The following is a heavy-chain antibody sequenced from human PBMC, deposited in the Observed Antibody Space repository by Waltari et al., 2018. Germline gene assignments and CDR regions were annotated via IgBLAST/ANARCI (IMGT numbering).Heavy chain of an antibody. CDR3: ARGNSLQQLGFDY. V-gene: IGHV4-59*01. J-gene: IGHJ4*02. CDR2: IYYSGST. D-gene: IGHD6-13*01. Sequence: QVQLQESGPGLVKPSETLSLTCTVSGGSISSYYWSWLRQPPGKGLEWIAYIYYSGSTNYNPSLKSRVTISVDTSKNQFSLKLSSVTAADTAVYYCARGNSLQQLGFDYWGQGTLVTVSS. CDR1: GGSISSYY.